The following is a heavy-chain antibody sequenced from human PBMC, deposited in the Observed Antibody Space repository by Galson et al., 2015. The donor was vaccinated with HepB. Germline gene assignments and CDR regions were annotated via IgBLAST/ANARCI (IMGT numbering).Heavy chain of an antibody. V-gene: IGHV3-23*01. CDR3: AKSGALSSLTDYFDY. D-gene: IGHD1-26*01. J-gene: IGHJ4*02. CDR1: GFTFSSYA. Sequence: SLRLSCAASGFTFSSYAMSWVRQAPGKGLEWVSAISGSGGSTYYADSVRGRFTISRDNSKNTLYLQMNSLRAEDTAVYYCAKSGALSSLTDYFDYWGQGTLVTVSS. CDR2: ISGSGGST.